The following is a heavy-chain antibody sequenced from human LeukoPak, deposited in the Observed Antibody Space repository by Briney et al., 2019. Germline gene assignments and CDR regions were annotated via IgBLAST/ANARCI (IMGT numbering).Heavy chain of an antibody. CDR1: GGSISSYY. J-gene: IGHJ3*02. V-gene: IGHV4-59*01. CDR3: ARGARSGAFDI. CDR2: IYYSGST. Sequence: PSETLSLTCTVSGGSISSYYWSWIRQPPGKGLEWIGYIYYSGSTNYNPSLKSRVTISVDTSKNQFSLKLSSVTAADTAVYYCARGARSGAFDIWGQGIMVTVSS. D-gene: IGHD3-10*01.